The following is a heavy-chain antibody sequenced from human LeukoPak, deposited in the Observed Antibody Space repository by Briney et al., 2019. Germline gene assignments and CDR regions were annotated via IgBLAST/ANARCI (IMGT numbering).Heavy chain of an antibody. D-gene: IGHD3-10*01. J-gene: IGHJ4*02. CDR1: GVTVSRYW. Sequence: GGSLRHSCAASGVTVSRYWMSWVRQAPGKGLEWVAMMTQDGGGKYYVDSVKGRFTISGDNAKNSLYLQMNSLRVEYTAVSYCARGGGDSWGQGTLVTVSS. V-gene: IGHV3-7*01. CDR2: MTQDGGGK. CDR3: ARGGGDS.